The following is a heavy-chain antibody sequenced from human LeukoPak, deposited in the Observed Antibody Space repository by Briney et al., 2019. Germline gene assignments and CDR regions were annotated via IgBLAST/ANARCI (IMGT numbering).Heavy chain of an antibody. D-gene: IGHD1-1*01. J-gene: IGHJ4*02. Sequence: PGGSLRLSCSASGFTFNRFYLHWVRQAPGKGLEFVSHISSNGATTYYADSVKGRFTISRDNSKNTLYLQMSSLRADDTAVYYCARDYWRSIDHWGQGTLVTVSS. CDR2: ISSNGATT. CDR3: ARDYWRSIDH. V-gene: IGHV3-64D*06. CDR1: GFTFNRFY.